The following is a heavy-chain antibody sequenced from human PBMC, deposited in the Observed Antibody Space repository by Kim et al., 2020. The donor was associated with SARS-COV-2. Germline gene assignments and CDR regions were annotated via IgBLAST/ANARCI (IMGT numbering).Heavy chain of an antibody. CDR2: ISSSGSSI. CDR1: GFTFSSYS. V-gene: IGHV3-21*01. Sequence: GGSLRLSCADSGFTFSSYSMNWVRQAPGKGLEWVSFISSSGSSINYADSVKGRFTISRDNAKNSLYLQMNSLRAEDTAVYYCAGNGSSWHEDHWVDFDYWGQGTLVTGSS. J-gene: IGHJ4*02. D-gene: IGHD6-13*01. CDR3: AGNGSSWHEDHWVDFDY.